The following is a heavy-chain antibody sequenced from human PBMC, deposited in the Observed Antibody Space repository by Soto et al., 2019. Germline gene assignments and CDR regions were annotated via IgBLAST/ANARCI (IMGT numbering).Heavy chain of an antibody. Sequence: PGGSLRLSCAASGFTFSSYAMHWVRQAPGKGLGWVTLIYPDGNSKYYAESVKGRFTTSRDNSKNTMYLQMNSLRAEDTAVYYCARDQPGYSYGYGLGYWGQGTLVTVSS. CDR2: IYPDGNSK. CDR3: ARDQPGYSYGYGLGY. D-gene: IGHD5-18*01. CDR1: GFTFSSYA. V-gene: IGHV3-30-3*01. J-gene: IGHJ4*02.